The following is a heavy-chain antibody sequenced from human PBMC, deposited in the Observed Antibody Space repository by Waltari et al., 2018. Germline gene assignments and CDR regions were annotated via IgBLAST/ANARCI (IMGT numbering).Heavy chain of an antibody. CDR3: ARGGHHFITMFGVVIIGNWFDP. CDR2: MNPNSGNT. J-gene: IGHJ5*02. CDR1: GYAFTSYD. D-gene: IGHD3-3*01. V-gene: IGHV1-8*01. Sequence: QVQLVQSGAEVKKPGASVKVSCKASGYAFTSYDINWVRQATGQGLEWMGWMNPNSGNTGYAQKFQGRVTMTRNTSISTAYMELSSLRSEDTAVYYCARGGHHFITMFGVVIIGNWFDPWGQGTLVTVSS.